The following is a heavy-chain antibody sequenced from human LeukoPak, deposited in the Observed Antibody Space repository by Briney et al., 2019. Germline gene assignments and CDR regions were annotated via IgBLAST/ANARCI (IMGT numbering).Heavy chain of an antibody. V-gene: IGHV4-39*02. CDR2: IYYSGST. CDR3: ARDCEVYCSRDPPDY. D-gene: IGHD2-15*01. Sequence: SETLSLTCTVSGGSISSSSYYWGWIRQPPGKGLEWIGSIYYSGSTYYSPSLKSRVTISVDTSKNQFSLRLSSVTAADTAVYYCARDCEVYCSRDPPDYWGQGTLVTVSS. CDR1: GGSISSSSYY. J-gene: IGHJ4*02.